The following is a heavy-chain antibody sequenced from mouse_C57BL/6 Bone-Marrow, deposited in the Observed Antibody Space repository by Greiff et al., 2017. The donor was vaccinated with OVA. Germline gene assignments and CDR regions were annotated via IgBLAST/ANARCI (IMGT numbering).Heavy chain of an antibody. CDR1: GYTFTSYW. J-gene: IGHJ2*01. CDR3: ARSRYYGSSYPYYFDY. D-gene: IGHD1-1*01. Sequence: QVHVKQPGAELVRPGSSVKLSCKASGYTFTSYWMHWVKQRPIQGLEWIGNIDPSDSETHYNQKFKDKATLTVDKSSSTAYMQLSSLTSEDSAVYYCARSRYYGSSYPYYFDYWGQGTTLTVSS. CDR2: IDPSDSET. V-gene: IGHV1-52*01.